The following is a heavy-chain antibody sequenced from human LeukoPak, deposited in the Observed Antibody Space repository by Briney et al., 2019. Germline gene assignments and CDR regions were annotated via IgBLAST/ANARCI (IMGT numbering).Heavy chain of an antibody. Sequence: GSLRLSCAASGFTVSINYMSWVRQAPGKGLGWVSVIYSGGSTYYADSVKGRFTISRDNSKNTLYLQMNSVRAEDTAVYYCARDRRRGLFGYWGQGTLVTVSS. CDR1: GFTVSINY. J-gene: IGHJ4*02. V-gene: IGHV3-66*01. D-gene: IGHD2-21*01. CDR3: ARDRRRGLFGY. CDR2: IYSGGST.